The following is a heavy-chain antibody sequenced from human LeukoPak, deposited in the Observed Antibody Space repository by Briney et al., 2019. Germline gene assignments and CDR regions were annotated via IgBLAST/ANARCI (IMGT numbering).Heavy chain of an antibody. V-gene: IGHV3-23*01. Sequence: GGSLRLSCAASGFTFSSYAMSWVRQAPGKGLEWVSAISGSGGSTYYADSVKGRFTISRDNSKNTLYLQMNSLRAEDTAVDYCAKPLYSSGWYVVDYWGQGTLVTVSS. CDR3: AKPLYSSGWYVVDY. CDR1: GFTFSSYA. J-gene: IGHJ4*02. D-gene: IGHD6-19*01. CDR2: ISGSGGST.